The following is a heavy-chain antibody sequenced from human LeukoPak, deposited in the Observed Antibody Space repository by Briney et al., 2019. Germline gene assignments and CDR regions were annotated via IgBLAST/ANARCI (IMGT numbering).Heavy chain of an antibody. CDR1: GFTFSSSA. CDR3: AKGGKWDVTPFDY. V-gene: IGHV3-23*01. Sequence: PGGSLRLSCAAFGFTFSSSAMSWVRQVPGKGLEWVSGISASGGSTYYADSVRGRFTISRDNSKNTLYVQVNSLRAEDTAVYYCAKGGKWDVTPFDYWGQGTLVTVSS. J-gene: IGHJ4*02. D-gene: IGHD1-26*01. CDR2: ISASGGST.